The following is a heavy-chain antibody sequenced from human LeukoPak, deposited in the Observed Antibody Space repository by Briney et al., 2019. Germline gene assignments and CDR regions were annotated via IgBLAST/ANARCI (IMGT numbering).Heavy chain of an antibody. CDR2: IRSKAYGGTT. D-gene: IGHD4-17*01. J-gene: IGHJ5*02. V-gene: IGHV3-49*03. CDR3: TRSYGDYEPNWFDP. Sequence: GGSLRLSCTASGFTFGDYAMSWFRQAPGKGLEWVGFIRSKAYGGTTEYAASVKGRLTISRDDSKSIAYLQMNSLKTEDTAVYYCTRSYGDYEPNWFDPWGQGTLVTVSS. CDR1: GFTFGDYA.